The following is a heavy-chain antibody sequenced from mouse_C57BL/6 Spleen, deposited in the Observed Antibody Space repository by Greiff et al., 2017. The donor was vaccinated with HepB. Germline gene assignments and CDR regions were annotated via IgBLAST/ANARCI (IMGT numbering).Heavy chain of an antibody. V-gene: IGHV14-3*01. CDR1: GFNIKNTY. CDR3: AIPYYYGSSYWYFDV. D-gene: IGHD1-1*01. CDR2: IDPANGNT. Sequence: VQLKESVAELVRPGASVKLSCTASGFNIKNTYMHWVKQRPEQGLEWIGRIDPANGNTKYAPKFQGKATITADTSSNTAYLQLSSLTSEDTAIYYCAIPYYYGSSYWYFDVWGTGTTVTVSS. J-gene: IGHJ1*03.